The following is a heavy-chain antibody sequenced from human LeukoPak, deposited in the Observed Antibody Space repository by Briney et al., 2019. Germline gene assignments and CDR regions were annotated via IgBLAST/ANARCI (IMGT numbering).Heavy chain of an antibody. CDR3: VREDPNTYFFDF. Sequence: ASVKVSCKASGYTFTGYHMHWVRQAPGQGLEWRGIVKSSGDITLYAQKYQGRVTVTRDTSTSTVYMELRSLRSEDTAVYYCVREDPNTYFFDFWGQGTLVTVSS. CDR1: GYTFTGYH. J-gene: IGHJ4*02. V-gene: IGHV1-46*01. CDR2: VKSSGDIT. D-gene: IGHD3-16*01.